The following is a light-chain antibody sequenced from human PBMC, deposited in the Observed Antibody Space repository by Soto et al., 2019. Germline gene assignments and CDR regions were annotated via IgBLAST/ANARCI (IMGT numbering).Light chain of an antibody. CDR1: QSVSYY. Sequence: EIVLTQSPGTLSLSPGERATLSCRASQSVSYYLAWYQQKPGQAPRLLIYGASTRATGIPARFSGSGSGTEFTLTINSLQSEDFAVYYCQQYNNWPMWTFGQGTKVDIK. V-gene: IGKV3-15*01. CDR2: GAS. J-gene: IGKJ1*01. CDR3: QQYNNWPMWT.